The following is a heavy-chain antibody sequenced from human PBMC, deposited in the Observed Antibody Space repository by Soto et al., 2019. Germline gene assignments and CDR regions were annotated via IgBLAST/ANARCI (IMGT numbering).Heavy chain of an antibody. CDR3: ARADRTLVTSYGLDV. J-gene: IGHJ6*02. V-gene: IGHV4-34*01. CDR1: CGSLIGFY. D-gene: IGHD2-21*02. CDR2: INHSGTT. Sequence: SETLSLTGAVSCGSLIGFYWTWIRQPPGEGLEWIGEINHSGTTNFNPSLRSRLTISLDSSKKHFSLKLTSMTAADAAVYYCARADRTLVTSYGLDVWGQGTTVTVSS.